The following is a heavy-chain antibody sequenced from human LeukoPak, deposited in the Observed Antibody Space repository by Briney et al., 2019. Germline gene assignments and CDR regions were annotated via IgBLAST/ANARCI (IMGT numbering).Heavy chain of an antibody. CDR1: GYTFTGYY. J-gene: IGHJ4*02. V-gene: IGHV1-69*13. Sequence: ASVKVSCKASGYTFTGYYMHWVRQAPGQGLEWMGGIIPIFGTANYAQKFQGRVTITADESTSTAYMELSSLRSEDTAVYYCARCLWFGEFDLPDDYWGQGTLVTVSS. D-gene: IGHD3-10*01. CDR3: ARCLWFGEFDLPDDY. CDR2: IIPIFGTA.